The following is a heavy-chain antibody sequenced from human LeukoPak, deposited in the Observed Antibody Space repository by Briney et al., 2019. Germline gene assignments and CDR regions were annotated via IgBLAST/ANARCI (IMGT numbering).Heavy chain of an antibody. Sequence: PGGSLRLSCAASGFTFSSYWMHWVRQAPGKGLVWVSRINSDGSSTSYADSVKGRFTISRDNAKNTLYLQMNSLRAEDTAVYYCARDAIAAAGGPVPDYWGQGTLVTVSS. CDR1: GFTFSSYW. CDR2: INSDGSST. CDR3: ARDAIAAAGGPVPDY. J-gene: IGHJ4*02. V-gene: IGHV3-74*01. D-gene: IGHD6-13*01.